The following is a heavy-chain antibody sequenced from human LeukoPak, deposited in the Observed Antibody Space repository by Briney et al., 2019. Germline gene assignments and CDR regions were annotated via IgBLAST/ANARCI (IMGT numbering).Heavy chain of an antibody. Sequence: GGSLRLSCAASGFTFSSYAMRWVRQAPGKGLEWVAVISYDGSNKYYADSVKGRFTISRDNSKNTLYLQMNSLRAEDTAVYYCAREQVRMGWSFDYWGQGTLVTASS. CDR1: GFTFSSYA. CDR2: ISYDGSNK. J-gene: IGHJ4*02. D-gene: IGHD2-8*01. V-gene: IGHV3-30*04. CDR3: AREQVRMGWSFDY.